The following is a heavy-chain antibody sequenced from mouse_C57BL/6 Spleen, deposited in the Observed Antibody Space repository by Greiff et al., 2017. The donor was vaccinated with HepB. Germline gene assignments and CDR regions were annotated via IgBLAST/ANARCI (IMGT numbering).Heavy chain of an antibody. V-gene: IGHV2-2*01. Sequence: QVQLKESGPGLVQPSQSLSITCTVSGFSLTSYGVHWVRQSPGKGLEWLGVIWSGGSTDYNAAFISRLSISKDNSKSQVFFKMNSLQADDTAIYYCARMAGTEEAMDYWGQGTSVTVSS. CDR2: IWSGGST. D-gene: IGHD4-1*01. J-gene: IGHJ4*01. CDR1: GFSLTSYG. CDR3: ARMAGTEEAMDY.